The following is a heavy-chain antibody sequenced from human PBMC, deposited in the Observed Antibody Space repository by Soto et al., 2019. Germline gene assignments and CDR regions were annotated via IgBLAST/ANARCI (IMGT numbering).Heavy chain of an antibody. J-gene: IGHJ6*02. CDR1: GGSISSYY. CDR2: IYYSGST. V-gene: IGHV4-59*01. CDR3: ARGRNYDFWSGYPHPYYYYGMDV. D-gene: IGHD3-3*01. Sequence: PSETLSLTCTVSGGSISSYYWSGIRQPTGKGLEWIGYIYYSGSTNYNPSLKSRVTISVDTSKNQFSLKLSSVTAADTAVYYCARGRNYDFWSGYPHPYYYYGMDVWGQGTTVTVSS.